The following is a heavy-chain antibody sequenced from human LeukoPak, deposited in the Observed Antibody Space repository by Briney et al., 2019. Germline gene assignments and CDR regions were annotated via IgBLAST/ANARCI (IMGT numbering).Heavy chain of an antibody. CDR1: GGSISSTSYY. D-gene: IGHD6-13*01. J-gene: IGHJ4*02. V-gene: IGHV4-39*02. CDR3: ARRRSGNYFDY. CDR2: IFYSGST. Sequence: TSETLSLTCTVSGGSISSTSYYWGWIRQPPGKGLEWIGSIFYSGSTYYNPSLRSRVTISTDTSKNHFSLRLTSVTAADTAVYYCARRRSGNYFDYWGQGTLVTVSS.